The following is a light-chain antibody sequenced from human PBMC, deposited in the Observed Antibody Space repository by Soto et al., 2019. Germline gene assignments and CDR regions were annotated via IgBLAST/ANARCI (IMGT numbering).Light chain of an antibody. V-gene: IGKV3-11*01. Sequence: EIVLTQSPATLSLSPGERATLSCRASQSVGDYLAWYQQKLGQAPRLLIYDASNRATGIPARFSGSGSGTDFTLTISSLEPEVFAVYYCQQRSDWPSFGQGTKVEIK. J-gene: IGKJ2*01. CDR1: QSVGDY. CDR2: DAS. CDR3: QQRSDWPS.